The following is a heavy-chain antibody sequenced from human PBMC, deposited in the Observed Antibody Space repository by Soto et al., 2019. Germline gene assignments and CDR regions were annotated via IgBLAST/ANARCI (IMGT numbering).Heavy chain of an antibody. D-gene: IGHD3-22*01. Sequence: EEQLVESGGGLVEPGGSLRLSCAASGITFSNYYMNWIRQAPGKGLEWVSSISSSGSHKFYADFVQGRFTISRDNARNSLYLQMNSLRAEDTALYYCVGNYHSLEYWGQGTRVTVSS. V-gene: IGHV3-21*01. CDR2: ISSSGSHK. CDR1: GITFSNYY. CDR3: VGNYHSLEY. J-gene: IGHJ4*02.